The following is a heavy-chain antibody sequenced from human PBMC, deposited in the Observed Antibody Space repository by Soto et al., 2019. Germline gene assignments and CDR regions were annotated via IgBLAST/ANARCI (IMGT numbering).Heavy chain of an antibody. CDR3: ARERLYCSSTSCYYQWFDP. Sequence: QVQLQQWGAGLLKPSETLSLTCAVYGGSFSDYYWSWIRQPPGKGLEWIGEIYHSGYTNHNPSLKSRVTISVDTSKNQFSLKLNSVTAADTAVYYCARERLYCSSTSCYYQWFDPWGQGTLVTVSS. D-gene: IGHD2-2*01. V-gene: IGHV4-34*01. CDR1: GGSFSDYY. J-gene: IGHJ5*02. CDR2: IYHSGYT.